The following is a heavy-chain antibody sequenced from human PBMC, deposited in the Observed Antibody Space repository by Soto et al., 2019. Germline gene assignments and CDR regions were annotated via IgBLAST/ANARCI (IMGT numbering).Heavy chain of an antibody. CDR1: GTSFTTYY. J-gene: IGHJ4*02. CDR3: AGEGGGYRFDY. D-gene: IGHD3-16*02. Sequence: QVQLQESGPGLVKPSETLSLTCTVSGTSFTTYYWSWIRQPPGKGLGWIGYIFYSGHIKYNPSLKSGVTISVDTSKTQSSRNLSSVTFADSAVYYCAGEGGGYRFDYWGQGTLVTVSS. CDR2: IFYSGHI. V-gene: IGHV4-59*01.